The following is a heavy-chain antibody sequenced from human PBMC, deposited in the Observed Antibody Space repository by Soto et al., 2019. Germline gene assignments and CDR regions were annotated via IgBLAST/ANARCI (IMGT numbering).Heavy chain of an antibody. J-gene: IGHJ4*02. CDR3: ARRAETNGWNGFGADKYYFDF. CDR1: GYTFTSYD. Sequence: AASVKVSCKASGYTFTSYDIYWVRQATGQGLEWMGWMNPNTGNSGYAQKFQGRVTVTSGTSINTVHMELSSLRSEDTAVYYCARRAETNGWNGFGADKYYFDFWGQGTLVTVSS. V-gene: IGHV1-8*01. D-gene: IGHD1-1*01. CDR2: MNPNTGNS.